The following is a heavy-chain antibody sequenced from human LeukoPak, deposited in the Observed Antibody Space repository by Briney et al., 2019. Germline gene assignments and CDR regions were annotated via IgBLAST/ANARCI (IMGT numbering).Heavy chain of an antibody. V-gene: IGHV3-64*01. CDR2: ISSNGGST. CDR3: ARESSSRRGAFDI. J-gene: IGHJ3*02. D-gene: IGHD6-13*01. Sequence: GGSLRLSCAASGFTFSSYAMHWVRQAPGKGLEYVSAISSNGGSTYYANSVKGRFTISRDNSKNTLYLQMGSLRAEDMAVYYCARESSSRRGAFDIWGQGTMVTVSS. CDR1: GFTFSSYA.